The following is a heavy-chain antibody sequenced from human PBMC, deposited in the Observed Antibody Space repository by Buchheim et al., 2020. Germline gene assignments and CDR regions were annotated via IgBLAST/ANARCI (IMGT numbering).Heavy chain of an antibody. D-gene: IGHD3-22*01. V-gene: IGHV4-30-4*01. J-gene: IGHJ4*02. CDR2: IYYSGRP. CDR3: AREYDSSGYYDY. CDR1: GGSISSGDYY. Sequence: QVQLQESGPGLVKPSQTLSLTCTVSGGSISSGDYYWSWIRQPPGKGLEWIGYIYYSGRPNYNTSLKSRVTISVDTSQNKLSLKLSSVTAADTAVYYCAREYDSSGYYDYWGQGTL.